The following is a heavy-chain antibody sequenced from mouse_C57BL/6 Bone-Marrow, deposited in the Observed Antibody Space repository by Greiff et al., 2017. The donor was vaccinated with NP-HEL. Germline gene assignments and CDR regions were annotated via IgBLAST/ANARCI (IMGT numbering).Heavy chain of an antibody. D-gene: IGHD1-1*01. V-gene: IGHV1-72*01. J-gene: IGHJ1*03. CDR1: GFNIKDDY. CDR2: IDPNSGGT. CDR3: ARYYYGSRGWYFDV. Sequence: QVQLQQSGAELVRPGASVKLSCTASGFNIKDDYMHWVKQRPGRGLGWIGRIDPNSGGTKFNEKFKTKATLTVDKPSSTAYMQLSSLTSEDSAVYYCARYYYGSRGWYFDVWGTGTTVTVSS.